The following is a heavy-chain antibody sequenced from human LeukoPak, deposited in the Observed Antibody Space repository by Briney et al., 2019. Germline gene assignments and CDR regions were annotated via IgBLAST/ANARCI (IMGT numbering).Heavy chain of an antibody. J-gene: IGHJ4*02. CDR1: GCSISSSNDS. Sequence: KSSETLSLTCSVSGCSISSSNDSWAWIRQPPGKGLEWIGTISYSGSTYYKPSLKSRVTITVDTSKNQFSLKLSSVTAADTAVYYCARHLTEQLWSPFDQWGQGTLVTVSS. CDR3: ARHLTEQLWSPFDQ. D-gene: IGHD5-18*01. V-gene: IGHV4-39*01. CDR2: ISYSGST.